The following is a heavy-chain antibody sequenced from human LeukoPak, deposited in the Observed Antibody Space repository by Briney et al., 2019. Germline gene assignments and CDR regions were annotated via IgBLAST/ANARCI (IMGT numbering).Heavy chain of an antibody. Sequence: GGSLRLSCAASGFTFSSYGMSWVRQAPGKGLEWVSAISGSGGSTYYADSVKGRFTISRDNAKNTLYLQMNSLRAEDTAVYYCARGATIFALAVGADYWGQGTLVTVSS. J-gene: IGHJ4*02. CDR3: ARGATIFALAVGADY. V-gene: IGHV3-23*01. D-gene: IGHD3-3*01. CDR2: ISGSGGST. CDR1: GFTFSSYG.